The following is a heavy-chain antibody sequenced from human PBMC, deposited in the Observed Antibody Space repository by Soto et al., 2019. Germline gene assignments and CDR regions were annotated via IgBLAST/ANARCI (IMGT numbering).Heavy chain of an antibody. D-gene: IGHD4-17*01. V-gene: IGHV5-51*01. Sequence: GESLKISCKRSGYSFTNHWIDWVRQIPGTGLQWMGVIYPADSDIKYSPSFQGHVTLSVDKSTSTAYLQWSGLKASDTGVYFCARRIYGANDYWGQGTQVTVSS. CDR2: IYPADSDI. J-gene: IGHJ4*02. CDR3: ARRIYGANDY. CDR1: GYSFTNHW.